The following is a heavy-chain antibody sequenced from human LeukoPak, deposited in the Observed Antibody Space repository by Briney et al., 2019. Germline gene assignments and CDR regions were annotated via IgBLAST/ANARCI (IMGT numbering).Heavy chain of an antibody. CDR1: GYTFTSCY. CDR2: INPSGGST. Sequence: ASVKVSCKASGYTFTSCYMHWVRQAPGQGLEWMGIINPSGGSTSYAQKFQGRVTMTRDTSTSTVYMELSSLRSEDTAVYYCARPGRYYYDSSPAGYFQHWGQGTLVTVSS. D-gene: IGHD3-22*01. J-gene: IGHJ1*01. V-gene: IGHV1-46*01. CDR3: ARPGRYYYDSSPAGYFQH.